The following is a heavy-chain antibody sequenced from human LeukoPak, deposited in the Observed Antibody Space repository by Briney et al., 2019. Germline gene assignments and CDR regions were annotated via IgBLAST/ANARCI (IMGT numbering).Heavy chain of an antibody. Sequence: KPSETLSLTCAVYGGSFSGYYWSWIRQPPGKGLEWIGEINHSGSTNYNPSLKSRVTISVDTSKNQFSLKLSSVTAADTAVYYCARRPTRKYYMDVWGKGTTVTVSS. V-gene: IGHV4-34*01. CDR2: INHSGST. J-gene: IGHJ6*03. CDR1: GGSFSGYY. CDR3: ARRPTRKYYMDV.